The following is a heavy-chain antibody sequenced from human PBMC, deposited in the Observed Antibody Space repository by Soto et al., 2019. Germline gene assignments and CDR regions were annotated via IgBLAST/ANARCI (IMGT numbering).Heavy chain of an antibody. CDR2: IKSKTDGGTT. Sequence: PGGSLRLSCAASGFTFSNAWMNWVRQAPGKGLEWVGRIKSKTDGGTTDYAAPVKGRFTISRDDSKNTLYLQMNSLKTEDTAVYYCTTGNPRDYYGMEVWGQGTTVTVSS. CDR3: TTGNPRDYYGMEV. CDR1: GFTFSNAW. V-gene: IGHV3-15*07. J-gene: IGHJ6*02.